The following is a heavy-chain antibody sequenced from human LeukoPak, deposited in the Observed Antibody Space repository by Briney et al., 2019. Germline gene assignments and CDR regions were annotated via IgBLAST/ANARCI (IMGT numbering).Heavy chain of an antibody. CDR3: ARDILGRISY. CDR1: GGSFTTYY. CDR2: INLRGTT. Sequence: SETLSLTCAVYGGSFTTYYGTWIRQPPGKGLEWIGEINLRGTTNYNPSLKSRVTISLDTSKNQFSLKLTSVTAADTAVYYCARDILGRISYWGQGTLVTVSS. D-gene: IGHD3-3*02. V-gene: IGHV4-34*01. J-gene: IGHJ4*02.